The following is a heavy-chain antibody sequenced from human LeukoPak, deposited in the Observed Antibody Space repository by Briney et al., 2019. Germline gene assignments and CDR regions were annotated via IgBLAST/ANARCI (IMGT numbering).Heavy chain of an antibody. CDR1: ESRFTGNG. V-gene: IGHV5-51*01. CDR3: ARHAGDTAMVGYFDL. CDR2: IYPGDSDT. J-gene: IGHJ2*01. Sequence: SSTCSESRFTGNGCGWRRPLPGKGQKWMGVIYPGDSDTRYSPSFQGQVTISADKSISTAYLQWSSLKASDTAMYHCARHAGDTAMVGYFDLWGRGTLVTVSS. D-gene: IGHD5-18*01.